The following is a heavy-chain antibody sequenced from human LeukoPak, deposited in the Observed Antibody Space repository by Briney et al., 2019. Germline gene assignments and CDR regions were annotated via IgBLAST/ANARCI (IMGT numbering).Heavy chain of an antibody. J-gene: IGHJ4*02. CDR3: ASCYYDSSGYYYFDY. Sequence: ASVKVSCKTSGYTFSGHYMHWVRQAPGQGLEWMGWIKPSSGATNYAQKFRGRVTMTRDTSNRTSYMELSRLRSDDTALYYCASCYYDSSGYYYFDYWGQGTLVTVSS. CDR2: IKPSSGAT. D-gene: IGHD3-22*01. CDR1: GYTFSGHY. V-gene: IGHV1-2*02.